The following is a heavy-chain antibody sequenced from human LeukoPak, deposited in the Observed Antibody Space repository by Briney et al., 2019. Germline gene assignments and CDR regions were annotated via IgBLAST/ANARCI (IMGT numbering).Heavy chain of an antibody. D-gene: IGHD2-15*01. CDR1: GYTFTSYD. J-gene: IGHJ6*03. V-gene: IGHV1-8*03. CDR2: MNPNSGNT. CDR3: AKRAEGEVVHYYYYYMDV. Sequence: ASVKVSCKASGYTFTSYDINWVRQATGQGLEWMGWMNPNSGNTGYAQKFQGRVTITRNTSISTAYMELSSLRSEDTAVYYCAKRAEGEVVHYYYYYMDVWGKGTTVTISS.